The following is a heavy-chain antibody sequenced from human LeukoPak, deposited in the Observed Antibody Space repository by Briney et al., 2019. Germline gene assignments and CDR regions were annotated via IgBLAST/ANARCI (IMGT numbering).Heavy chain of an antibody. Sequence: GGALRLSCAASGFTFSSYAMHWVRQAPGKGLEYVSAISNNGGSTYYANSMKGRFTISRDNSKNTLYLQMGSLRAEDMAVYYCARYRAAVGFDYWGQGTLVTVSS. D-gene: IGHD6-13*01. V-gene: IGHV3-64*01. CDR3: ARYRAAVGFDY. CDR2: ISNNGGST. CDR1: GFTFSSYA. J-gene: IGHJ4*02.